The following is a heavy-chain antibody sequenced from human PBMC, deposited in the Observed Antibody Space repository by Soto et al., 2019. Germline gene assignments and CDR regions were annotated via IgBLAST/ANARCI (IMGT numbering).Heavy chain of an antibody. V-gene: IGHV3-23*01. D-gene: IGHD3-16*01. Sequence: GGSLRLSCSASGFTFTDFAMNWVRQAPGKGLEWVSVISATGDTTYNADSVKGRFTISRDNSKNTLYLQMTSLSAEDTAMYYCARDGDVNTGFGKDYWGQGTLVTVSS. CDR3: ARDGDVNTGFGKDY. CDR1: GFTFTDFA. J-gene: IGHJ4*02. CDR2: ISATGDTT.